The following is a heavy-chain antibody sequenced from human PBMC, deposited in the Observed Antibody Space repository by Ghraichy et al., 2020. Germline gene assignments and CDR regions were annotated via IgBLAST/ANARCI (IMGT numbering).Heavy chain of an antibody. V-gene: IGHV4-59*01. Sequence: SQTLSLTCTVSGGSISSYYWSWIRQPPGKGLEWIGYIYYSGSTNYNPSLKSRVTISVDTSKNQFSLKLSSVTAADTAVYYCARSRQTYGSGSMVPGGIGYWGQGTLVTVSS. J-gene: IGHJ4*02. CDR1: GGSISSYY. CDR2: IYYSGST. D-gene: IGHD3-10*01. CDR3: ARSRQTYGSGSMVPGGIGY.